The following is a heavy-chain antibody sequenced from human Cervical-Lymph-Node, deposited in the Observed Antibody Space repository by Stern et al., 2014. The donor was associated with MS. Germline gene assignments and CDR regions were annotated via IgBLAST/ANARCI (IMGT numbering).Heavy chain of an antibody. CDR3: ARDRLDSSHPLDY. D-gene: IGHD3-22*01. Sequence: QVQLQESGPGLVKPSETLSLTCTVSGGSVSSGSYYWSWIPQPPGKGLEWIGYIYYSGSTNYIPSLKSRVTISVDTSKNQFSLKLSSVTAADTAVYYCARDRLDSSHPLDYWGQGTLVTVSS. CDR1: GGSVSSGSYY. V-gene: IGHV4-61*01. CDR2: IYYSGST. J-gene: IGHJ4*02.